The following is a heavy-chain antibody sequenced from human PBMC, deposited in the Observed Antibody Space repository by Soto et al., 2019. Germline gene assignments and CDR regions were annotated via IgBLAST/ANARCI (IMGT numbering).Heavy chain of an antibody. V-gene: IGHV4-61*01. Sequence: PSETLSLTCTVSGDSVTSVSDYWSWILQPPGKGLEWIGYIYYSGSADYNPSLGSRVTISIDTSKNQFSLKLTSVTAADTAVYYCARGVGFGYYYYHMYLWGQGTTVTVSS. CDR2: IYYSGSA. CDR3: ARGVGFGYYYYHMYL. D-gene: IGHD3-10*01. CDR1: GDSVTSVSDY. J-gene: IGHJ6*02.